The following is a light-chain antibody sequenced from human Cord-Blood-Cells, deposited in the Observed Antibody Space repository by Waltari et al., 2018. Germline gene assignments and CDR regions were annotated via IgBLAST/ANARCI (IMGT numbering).Light chain of an antibody. J-gene: IGLJ1*01. CDR1: SSDVGGFNY. Sequence: QSALTQPASVSGSPGPSITISCTGTSSDVGGFNYVSWYPQHPGKAPNLMIYDVSNRPSGGANRVSGAKSGNAASRTSSGLQAEDEADYYCSSYTGSSTFGVVGTGTKVTGL. CDR3: SSYTGSSTFGV. CDR2: DVS. V-gene: IGLV2-14*01.